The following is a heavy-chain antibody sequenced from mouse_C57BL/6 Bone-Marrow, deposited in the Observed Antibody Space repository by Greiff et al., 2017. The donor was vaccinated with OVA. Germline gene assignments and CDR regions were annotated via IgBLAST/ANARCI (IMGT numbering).Heavy chain of an antibody. CDR1: GYSITSGYY. V-gene: IGHV3-6*01. CDR2: ISYDGSN. D-gene: IGHD1-1*01. Sequence: EVKLVESGPGLVKPSQSLSLTCSVTGYSITSGYYWNWIRQFPGNKLEWMGYISYDGSNNYNPSLKNRISITRDTSKNQFFLKLNSVTTEDTATYYCARDLRLGYFDVWGTGTTVTVSS. J-gene: IGHJ1*03. CDR3: ARDLRLGYFDV.